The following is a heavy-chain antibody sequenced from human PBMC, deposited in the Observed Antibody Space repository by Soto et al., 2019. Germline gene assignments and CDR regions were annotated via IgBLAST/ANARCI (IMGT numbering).Heavy chain of an antibody. CDR1: GLSFSSYG. J-gene: IGHJ4*02. V-gene: IGHV3-30*18. D-gene: IGHD6-13*01. CDR2: ISHDGSYE. Sequence: PGGSLRLSCAVSGLSFSSYGMHWVRQAPGKGLEWVAVISHDGSYEEYAESVKGRFAISRDNSKSTLFLQMNSLRADDTAVYYCAKSLIPYSNSLDYWGQGTLVTVSS. CDR3: AKSLIPYSNSLDY.